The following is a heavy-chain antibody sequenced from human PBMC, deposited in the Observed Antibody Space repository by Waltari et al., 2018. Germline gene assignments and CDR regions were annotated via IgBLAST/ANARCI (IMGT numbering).Heavy chain of an antibody. CDR1: GFTFDVYA. CDR3: AKDGGDGYNTRGFDY. Sequence: EVQLVESGGGLVQPGGYRRLSCAASGFTFDVYAMHWVRQAPGKGLEWVSGINWKSGNIAYADSVKGRFTISRDNAKNSLYLQMNSLRAEDTALYYCAKDGGDGYNTRGFDYWGQGTLVTVSS. D-gene: IGHD3-16*01. J-gene: IGHJ4*02. V-gene: IGHV3-9*01. CDR2: INWKSGNI.